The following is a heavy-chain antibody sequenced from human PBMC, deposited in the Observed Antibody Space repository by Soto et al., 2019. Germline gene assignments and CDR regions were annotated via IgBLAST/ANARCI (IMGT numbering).Heavy chain of an antibody. CDR1: GYTLTELS. D-gene: IGHD3-22*01. V-gene: IGHV1-24*01. CDR2: FDPEDGET. Sequence: SVKVSCKVSGYTLTELSMHWVRQAHGKGLEWMGGFDPEDGETIYAQKFQGRVTMTEDTSTDTAYMELSSLRSEDTAVYYCATTYYYDSSGYLALDYWGQGTLVTVSS. CDR3: ATTYYYDSSGYLALDY. J-gene: IGHJ4*02.